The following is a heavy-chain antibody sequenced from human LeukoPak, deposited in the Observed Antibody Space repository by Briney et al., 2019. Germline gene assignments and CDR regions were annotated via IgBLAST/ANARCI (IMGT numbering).Heavy chain of an antibody. CDR2: IIPILGIA. CDR1: GGTFSSYA. V-gene: IGHV1-69*04. J-gene: IGHJ4*02. D-gene: IGHD6-13*01. Sequence: SVTVSFTASGGTFSSYAISWVRQAPGQGLEWMGRIIPILGIANYAQKFQGRVTITADKSTSTAYMELSSLRSEDTAVYYCARVLSTFPGSSSWSLDYWGQGTLVTVSS. CDR3: ARVLSTFPGSSSWSLDY.